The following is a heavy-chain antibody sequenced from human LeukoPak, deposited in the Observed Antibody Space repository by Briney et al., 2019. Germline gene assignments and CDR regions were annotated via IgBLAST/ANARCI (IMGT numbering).Heavy chain of an antibody. J-gene: IGHJ6*02. CDR1: GYTFTSYD. CDR2: MNPNSGNT. Sequence: ASVKVSCKASGYTFTSYDINWVRQATGQGLEGMGWMNPNSGNTGYAQKFQGRVTMTRNTSITTAYMELSSLRSEDTAVYYCVRCYYYYGMDVWGQGTTVTVSS. CDR3: VRCYYYYGMDV. V-gene: IGHV1-8*01.